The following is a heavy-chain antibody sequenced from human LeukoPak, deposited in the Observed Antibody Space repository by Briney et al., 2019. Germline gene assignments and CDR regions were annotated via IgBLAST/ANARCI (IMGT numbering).Heavy chain of an antibody. D-gene: IGHD3-9*01. CDR2: IGTAGDT. V-gene: IGHV3-13*01. J-gene: IGHJ3*02. CDR3: ARGRTYDILTGYPGAFDI. CDR1: RFTFSSHD. Sequence: GGSLRLSCAASRFTFSSHDMHWVRQATGKGLEWVSAIGTAGDTYYPGSVKGRFTISRENAKNSLYLHMNSLRAGDTAVYYCARGRTYDILTGYPGAFDIWGQGTMVTVSS.